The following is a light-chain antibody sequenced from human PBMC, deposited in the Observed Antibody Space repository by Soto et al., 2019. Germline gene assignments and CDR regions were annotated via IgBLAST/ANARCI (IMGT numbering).Light chain of an antibody. CDR2: AAS. Sequence: DIQMTQSPSSLSASVGDRVTITCRASQSISNFLNWYQQKPGKPPNLLIYAASTLQRGVPSRFSGSGSETDVTLTISSLQPEDFATYYCQQSYSSPRGTFGQGTKLETK. CDR3: QQSYSSPRGT. J-gene: IGKJ2*01. V-gene: IGKV1-39*01. CDR1: QSISNF.